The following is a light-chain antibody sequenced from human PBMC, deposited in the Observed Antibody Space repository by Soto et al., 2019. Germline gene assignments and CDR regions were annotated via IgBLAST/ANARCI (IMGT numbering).Light chain of an antibody. V-gene: IGLV2-11*01. Sequence: QSALTQPRSVSGSPGQSVTISRTGTSSDVGGYNYVSWYQQHPGKAPELMIYDVSKRPSGVPDRFSGSKSGNTASLTISGLQAEDEADYYCCSYAGSYPWVFGGGTKVTVL. J-gene: IGLJ3*02. CDR1: SSDVGGYNY. CDR2: DVS. CDR3: CSYAGSYPWV.